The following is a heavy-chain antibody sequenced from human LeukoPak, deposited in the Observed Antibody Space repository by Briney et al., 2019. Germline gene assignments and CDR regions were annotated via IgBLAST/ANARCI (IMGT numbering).Heavy chain of an antibody. Sequence: PGGSLRLSCAASGFTFSSYSMNWVRQAPGKGLEWVSYISSSSSTIYYADSVKGRFTISRDKAKNSLYLQMNSLRAEDTAVYYCARDRVLLWFGELSGWGQGTLVTVSS. CDR1: GFTFSSYS. CDR3: ARDRVLLWFGELSG. CDR2: ISSSSSTI. D-gene: IGHD3-10*01. J-gene: IGHJ4*02. V-gene: IGHV3-48*01.